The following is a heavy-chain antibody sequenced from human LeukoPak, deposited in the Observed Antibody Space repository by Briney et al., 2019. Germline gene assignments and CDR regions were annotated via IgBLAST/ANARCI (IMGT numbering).Heavy chain of an antibody. V-gene: IGHV4-61*01. CDR2: IYYSGST. CDR3: ASLDVDTAMGSWFDP. CDR1: GGSVSSGSYY. D-gene: IGHD5-18*01. Sequence: SETLSLTCTVSGGSVSSGSYYWSWIRQPPGKGLEWIGYIYYSGSTNYNPSLKSRVTISVDTSKNQFSLKLSSVTAADTAVYYCASLDVDTAMGSWFDPWGQGTLVTVSS. J-gene: IGHJ5*02.